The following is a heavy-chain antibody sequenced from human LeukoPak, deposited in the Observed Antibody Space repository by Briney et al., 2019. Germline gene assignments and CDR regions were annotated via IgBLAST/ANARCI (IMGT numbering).Heavy chain of an antibody. J-gene: IGHJ4*02. D-gene: IGHD2-2*01. Sequence: TGRSLRLSCAASGFTFSSYAMHWVRQAPGKGLEWVAVISYDGSNKYYADSVKGRFTISRDNSKNTLYLQMNSLRAEDTAVYYCARDLEGGGYQLLGDWGQGTLVTVSS. V-gene: IGHV3-30-3*01. CDR2: ISYDGSNK. CDR1: GFTFSSYA. CDR3: ARDLEGGGYQLLGD.